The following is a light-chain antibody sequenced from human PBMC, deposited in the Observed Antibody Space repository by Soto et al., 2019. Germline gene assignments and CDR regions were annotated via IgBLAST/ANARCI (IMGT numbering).Light chain of an antibody. CDR2: VAS. CDR1: QGIGND. J-gene: IGKJ1*01. V-gene: IGKV1-17*01. CDR3: LQSYSTPWT. Sequence: DIQMTQSPSSLSASVGDRVTITCRASQGIGNDLGWFQQKPGRAPKRLIYVASSLQGGVPSRFSGSGSGTAFTLTISSLQPEDFATYFCLQSYSTPWTFGQGTKVEIK.